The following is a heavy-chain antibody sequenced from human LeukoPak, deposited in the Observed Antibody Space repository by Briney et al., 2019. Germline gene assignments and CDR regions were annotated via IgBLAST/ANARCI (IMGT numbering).Heavy chain of an antibody. CDR1: GYTFTSNH. CDR2: IKTSGGRT. D-gene: IGHD6-19*01. Sequence: ASVKVSCKASGYTFTSNHMHWVRQAPGQGLEWMGMIKTSGGRTSYAQKVQGRVTMTRDTSTSTVYMELSNLRSDDTAVYYCAVQVAGTVYWGQETLVTVSS. CDR3: AVQVAGTVY. V-gene: IGHV1-46*01. J-gene: IGHJ4*02.